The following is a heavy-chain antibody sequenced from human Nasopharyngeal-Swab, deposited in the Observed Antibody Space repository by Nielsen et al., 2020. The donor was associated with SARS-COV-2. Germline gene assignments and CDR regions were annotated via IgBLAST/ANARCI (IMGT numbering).Heavy chain of an antibody. CDR2: ISSSSSYI. V-gene: IGHV3-21*01. D-gene: IGHD2-2*01. CDR1: GFTFSSYS. Sequence: GGSLRLSCAASGFTFSSYSMNWVRQAPGKGLEWVSSISSSSSYIYYADSVKGRFTISRDNAKNSLYLQMNSLRAEDTAVYYCARDAIVVVPAATYYYYGMDVWGQGTTVTVSS. J-gene: IGHJ6*02. CDR3: ARDAIVVVPAATYYYYGMDV.